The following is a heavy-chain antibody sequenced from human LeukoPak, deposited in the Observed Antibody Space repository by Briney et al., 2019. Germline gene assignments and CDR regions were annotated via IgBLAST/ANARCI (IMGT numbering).Heavy chain of an antibody. CDR1: GYTFTSYG. J-gene: IGHJ4*02. D-gene: IGHD3-22*01. V-gene: IGHV1-18*01. CDR2: ISAYNGNT. Sequence: RASVKVSCKASGYTFTSYGISWVRQAPGQGLEWMGWISAYNGNTNYAHSLQGRVTMTTDTSTSTAYMELRSLSSDDTAGYYCARDHYYDSSGYYGRDYWGQGTLVTVSP. CDR3: ARDHYYDSSGYYGRDY.